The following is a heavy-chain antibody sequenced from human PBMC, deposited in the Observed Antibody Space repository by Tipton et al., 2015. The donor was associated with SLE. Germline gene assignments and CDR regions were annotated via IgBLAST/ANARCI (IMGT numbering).Heavy chain of an antibody. D-gene: IGHD4-17*01. V-gene: IGHV3-53*05. CDR3: ARGGNYGVEYYYGMDV. CDR1: GFTVSSNY. Sequence: SLRLSCAASGFTVSSNYMSWVRQAPGKGLEWVSVIYSGGSTYYADSVKGRFTISRDNSKNTLYLQMNSLRAEVTAVYYCARGGNYGVEYYYGMDVWGQGTTVTVSS. J-gene: IGHJ6*02. CDR2: IYSGGST.